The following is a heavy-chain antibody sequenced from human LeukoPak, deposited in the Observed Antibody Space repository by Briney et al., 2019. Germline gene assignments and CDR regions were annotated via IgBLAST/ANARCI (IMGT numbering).Heavy chain of an antibody. CDR2: IYYSVST. Sequence: SETLSLTCTVSGGSISSYYWSWIREPPGKGLECGGYIYYSVSTNYNPSLKSRVTISVDTSKNQFSLRLSSVTAADTAVYYCARGYSAYGIDFWGQGTLVTVSS. V-gene: IGHV4-59*01. D-gene: IGHD5-12*01. CDR1: GGSISSYY. CDR3: ARGYSAYGIDF. J-gene: IGHJ4*02.